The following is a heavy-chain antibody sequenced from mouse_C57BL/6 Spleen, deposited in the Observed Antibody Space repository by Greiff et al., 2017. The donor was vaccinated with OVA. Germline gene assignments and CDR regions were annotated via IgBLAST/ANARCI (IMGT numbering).Heavy chain of an antibody. CDR2: IWSGGST. CDR1: GFSLTSYG. CDR3: ARIYYAMDY. V-gene: IGHV2-2*01. Sequence: VQLVESGPGLVQPSQSLSITCTVSGFSLTSYGVHWVRQSPGKGLEWLGVIWSGGSTDYNAAFISRLSISKDNSKSQVFFKMNSLQADDTAIYYCARIYYAMDYWGQGTSVTVSS. J-gene: IGHJ4*01.